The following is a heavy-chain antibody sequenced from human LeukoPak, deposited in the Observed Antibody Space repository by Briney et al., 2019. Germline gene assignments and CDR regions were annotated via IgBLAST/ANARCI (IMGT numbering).Heavy chain of an antibody. J-gene: IGHJ4*02. CDR2: ISSSSSYI. CDR1: GFTFSRSA. V-gene: IGHV3-21*04. Sequence: GGSLRLSCAASGFTFSRSAMAWVRQAPGKGLEWVSSISSSSSYIYYADSVKGRFTISRDNAKNSLYLQMNSLRAEDTAVYYCARDYYYDSSGCFDYWGQGTLVTVSS. CDR3: ARDYYYDSSGCFDY. D-gene: IGHD3-22*01.